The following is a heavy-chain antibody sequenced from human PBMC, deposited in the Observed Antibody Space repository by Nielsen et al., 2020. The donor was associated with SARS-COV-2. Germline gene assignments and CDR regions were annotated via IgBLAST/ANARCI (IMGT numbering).Heavy chain of an antibody. V-gene: IGHV3-30*03. CDR3: ASARAPYSSGWPTFDY. CDR2: ISYDGSVK. J-gene: IGHJ4*02. CDR1: GFSINKFG. Sequence: GGSLRLSCEASGFSINKFGMHWVRQAPGKGLDWVTFISYDGSVKYYANSVKGRFTISTDMSKNTLYLQMNSLRAEDTAVYYCASARAPYSSGWPTFDYWGQGTLVTVSS. D-gene: IGHD6-19*01.